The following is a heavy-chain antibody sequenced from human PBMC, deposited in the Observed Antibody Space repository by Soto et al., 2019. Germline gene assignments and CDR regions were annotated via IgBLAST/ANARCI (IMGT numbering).Heavy chain of an antibody. CDR3: ARDRHYFDL. CDR1: GFSFSTYT. CDR2: IWYDGSNR. J-gene: IGHJ2*01. Sequence: QVQLEESGGGVVQPGRSLRHSCAASGFSFSTYTIHWVRQAPGKGLEWVAFIWYDGSNRDYADSVKGRFTISRDNSKNTMYLQMNSLRVEDTAMYFCARDRHYFDLWGRGTLVTVSS. V-gene: IGHV3-33*01.